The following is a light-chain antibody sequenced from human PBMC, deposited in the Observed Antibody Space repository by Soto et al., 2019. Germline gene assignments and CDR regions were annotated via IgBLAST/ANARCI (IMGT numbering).Light chain of an antibody. Sequence: DIQMTQSPSSLSASVGDRVTITCRASQSIGTNLNWYHQKPGKAPYLLIYDASILPSGVPSRFSCSGSGTDFTLTISSLQPEDFATYYCQQSSTTPYTCGQGTKVEIK. CDR3: QQSSTTPYT. V-gene: IGKV1-39*01. J-gene: IGKJ2*01. CDR1: QSIGTN. CDR2: DAS.